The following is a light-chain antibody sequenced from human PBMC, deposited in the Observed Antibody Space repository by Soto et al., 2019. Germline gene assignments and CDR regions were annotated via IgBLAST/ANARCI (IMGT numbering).Light chain of an antibody. V-gene: IGLV2-14*01. CDR3: SAYTSSSTRV. CDR1: SSDVGGYNY. J-gene: IGLJ3*02. Sequence: QSALTQPASVSGSPGHSITISCTGTSSDVGGYNYVSWYQQHPGKAPKLMIYDVRSRPSGVSNRFSGSKSGNTASLTISGLQAEDEADYYFSAYTSSSTRVFGGGTKLTVL. CDR2: DVR.